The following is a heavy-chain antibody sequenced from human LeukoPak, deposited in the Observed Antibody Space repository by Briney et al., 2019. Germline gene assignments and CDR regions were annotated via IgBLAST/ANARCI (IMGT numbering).Heavy chain of an antibody. CDR3: ARLVAAHWFDP. V-gene: IGHV3-7*01. CDR1: GFTFSSYW. D-gene: IGHD2-15*01. Sequence: GGSLRLSCAASGFTFSSYWMSWVRQAPGKGLEWVAIIKQDGSEKYYVDSVKGRFTISRDNAKNSLYLQMNSLRAEDTAVYYCARLVAAHWFDPWGQGTLVTVSS. J-gene: IGHJ5*02. CDR2: IKQDGSEK.